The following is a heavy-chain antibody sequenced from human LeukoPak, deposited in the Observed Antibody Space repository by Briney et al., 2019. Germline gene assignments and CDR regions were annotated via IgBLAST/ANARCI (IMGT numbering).Heavy chain of an antibody. D-gene: IGHD3-22*01. Sequence: PETLSLTCAVYGGSFSGYYWSWIRQPPGKGLEWIGEINHSGSTNYNPSLKSRVTISVDTSKNQFSLKLSSVTAADTAVYYCARLTTGSDYWGQGTLVTVSS. J-gene: IGHJ4*02. V-gene: IGHV4-34*01. CDR3: ARLTTGSDY. CDR1: GGSFSGYY. CDR2: INHSGST.